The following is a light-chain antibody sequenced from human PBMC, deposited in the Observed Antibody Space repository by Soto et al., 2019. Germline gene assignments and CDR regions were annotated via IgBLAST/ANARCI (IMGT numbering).Light chain of an antibody. CDR2: KAS. CDR3: QQYNSYPYT. CDR1: QSISTW. V-gene: IGKV1-5*03. J-gene: IGKJ2*01. Sequence: DIQMTQSPSTLSASVGDRVTITCRASQSISTWLAWYEQKPGKAPNLLMSKASSLESGVPSRFSGSGSGTEFTHTISSLQPDDFATYYCQQYNSYPYTFGQGTKLEIK.